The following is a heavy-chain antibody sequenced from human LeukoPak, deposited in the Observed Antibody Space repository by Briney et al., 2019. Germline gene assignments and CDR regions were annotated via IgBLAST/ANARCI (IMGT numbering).Heavy chain of an antibody. J-gene: IGHJ4*02. CDR3: AKDLGYSSK. Sequence: GGSLRLSCATSGFTFSSYGMHWVRQAPGKGLEWVAVISYDGSNKYYADSVKGRFTISRDNSKNTLYLQMNSPRAEDTAVYYCAKDLGYSSKWGQGTLVTVSS. CDR1: GFTFSSYG. V-gene: IGHV3-30*18. CDR2: ISYDGSNK. D-gene: IGHD6-13*01.